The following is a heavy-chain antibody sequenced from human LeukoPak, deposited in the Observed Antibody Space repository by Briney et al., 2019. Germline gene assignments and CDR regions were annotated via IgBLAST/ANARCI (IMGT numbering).Heavy chain of an antibody. D-gene: IGHD5-18*01. V-gene: IGHV3-30-3*01. CDR1: GFTFSSYA. J-gene: IGHJ6*02. Sequence: GRSLRLSCAASGFTFSSYAMHWVRQAPGKGLEWVAVISYDGSNKYYADSVKGRFTISRDNSKNTLYLQMNSLRAEGTAVYYCARGGYSYGYLRDYYYGMDVWGQGTTVTVSS. CDR3: ARGGYSYGYLRDYYYGMDV. CDR2: ISYDGSNK.